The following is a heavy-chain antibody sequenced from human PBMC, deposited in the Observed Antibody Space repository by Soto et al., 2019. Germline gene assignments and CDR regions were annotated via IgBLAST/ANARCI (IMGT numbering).Heavy chain of an antibody. Sequence: EVQLVESGGGLVQPGGSLRLSCAASGFTFSSYSMNWVRQAPGKGLEWVSYIISSSSTIYYADSVKGRFTISRDNAKKSLYLQMNSLRAEDTAVYYCAREDIVVVPAAMGNWFDPWGQGTLVTVSS. V-gene: IGHV3-48*01. J-gene: IGHJ5*02. CDR1: GFTFSSYS. CDR2: IISSSSTI. D-gene: IGHD2-2*01. CDR3: AREDIVVVPAAMGNWFDP.